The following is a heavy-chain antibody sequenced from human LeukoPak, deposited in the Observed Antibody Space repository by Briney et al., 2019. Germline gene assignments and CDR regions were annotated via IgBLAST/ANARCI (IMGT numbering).Heavy chain of an antibody. Sequence: SETLSLTCTVSGGSISSGGYYWSWIRQPPGKGLEWIGYIYHSGSTYYNPSLKSRVTISVDRSKNQFSLKLSSVTAADTAAYYCARVVLPHLKFDYWSQGTLVTVSS. CDR1: GGSISSGGYY. V-gene: IGHV4-30-2*01. CDR2: IYHSGST. CDR3: ARVVLPHLKFDY. J-gene: IGHJ4*02.